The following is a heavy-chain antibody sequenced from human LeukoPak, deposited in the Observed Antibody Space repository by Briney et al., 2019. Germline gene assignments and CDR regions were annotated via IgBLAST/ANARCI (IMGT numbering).Heavy chain of an antibody. CDR3: ANPEILWFGELTGHDAFDI. Sequence: GGSLRLSCTASGFTFNIYSMNWVRQAPGKGLEWVSSISATSSHIYYADSVKGRFTISRDNSKNTLYLQMNSLRAEDTAVYYCANPEILWFGELTGHDAFDIWGQGTMVTVSS. J-gene: IGHJ3*02. V-gene: IGHV3-21*04. D-gene: IGHD3-10*01. CDR2: ISATSSHI. CDR1: GFTFNIYS.